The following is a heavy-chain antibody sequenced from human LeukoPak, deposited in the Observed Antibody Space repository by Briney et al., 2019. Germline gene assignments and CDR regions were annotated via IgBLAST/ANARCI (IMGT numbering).Heavy chain of an antibody. CDR2: FDPEDGET. J-gene: IGHJ4*02. V-gene: IGHV1-24*01. CDR1: GYTFTSYY. CDR3: ATDRRRRDGYNWCY. D-gene: IGHD5-24*01. Sequence: ASVKVSCKASGYTFTSYYMHWVRQAPGKGLEWMGGFDPEDGETIYAQKFQGRVTMTEDTSTDTAYMELSSLRSEDTAVYYCATDRRRRDGYNWCYWGQGTLVTVSS.